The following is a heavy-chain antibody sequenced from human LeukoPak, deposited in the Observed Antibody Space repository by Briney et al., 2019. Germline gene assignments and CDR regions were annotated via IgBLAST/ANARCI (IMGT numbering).Heavy chain of an antibody. CDR2: MNPNSGNT. V-gene: IGHV1-8*01. Sequence: ASVKVSCKASGYTFTSYDINWVRQATGQGLEWMGWMNPNSGNTGYAQKFQGRVTMTEDTSTDTAYMELSSLRSEDTAVYYCATNIDYGDYRAFDIWGQGTMVTVSS. CDR1: GYTFTSYD. CDR3: ATNIDYGDYRAFDI. D-gene: IGHD4-17*01. J-gene: IGHJ3*02.